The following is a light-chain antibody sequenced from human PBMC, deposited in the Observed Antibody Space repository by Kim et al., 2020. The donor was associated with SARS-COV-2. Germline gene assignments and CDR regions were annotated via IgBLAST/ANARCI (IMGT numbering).Light chain of an antibody. CDR3: NSRDSSGNPYV. J-gene: IGLJ1*01. CDR1: SLRSYY. CDR2: GKN. V-gene: IGLV3-19*01. Sequence: ALEQTVRITCQGDSLRSYYASWYQQKPGQAPVLVIYGKNNRPSGIPDRFSGSSSGNTASLTITGAQAEDEADYYCNSRDSSGNPYVFGTGTKVTVL.